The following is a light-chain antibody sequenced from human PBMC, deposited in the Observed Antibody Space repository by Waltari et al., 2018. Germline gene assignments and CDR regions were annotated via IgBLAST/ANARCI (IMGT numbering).Light chain of an antibody. CDR2: EVT. CDR3: VSYRSVSIFL. V-gene: IGLV2-18*02. J-gene: IGLJ2*01. CDR1: SSDIGDYNG. Sequence: QSALTQPPSMSKSLGQSVTISCTGTSSDIGDYNGVSWYQQHSGTAPRLLIYEVTKRPSGVSYRFSCFNSGNTASLAISGLQAEDEADYYCVSYRSVSIFLFGGGTRLTVL.